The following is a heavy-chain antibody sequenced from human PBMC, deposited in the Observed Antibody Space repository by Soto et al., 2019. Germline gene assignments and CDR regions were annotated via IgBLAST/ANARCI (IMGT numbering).Heavy chain of an antibody. Sequence: GGTLRLSCVASGFTFKCYAMTGFLQAPGKELECVSGVVGNGETTYYADSVKGRFTISRDNSKDTLYLQMNSLRVDDTAIYYCAKDVVYGDGLWLMDYWGQGILVTVSS. V-gene: IGHV3-23*01. CDR1: GFTFKCYA. D-gene: IGHD4-17*01. CDR3: AKDVVYGDGLWLMDY. J-gene: IGHJ4*02. CDR2: VVGNGETT.